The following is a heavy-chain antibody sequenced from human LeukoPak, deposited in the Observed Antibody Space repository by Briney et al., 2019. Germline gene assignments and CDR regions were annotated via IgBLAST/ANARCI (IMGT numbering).Heavy chain of an antibody. CDR1: GFTFSSYS. CDR3: ANTPYYYDSSGYYYGDDAFDI. D-gene: IGHD3-22*01. CDR2: ISSSSSYI. J-gene: IGHJ3*02. Sequence: PGGSLRLSCAASGFTFSSYSMNWVRQAPGKGLEWVSSISSSSSYIYYADSVKGRFTISRDNAKNSLYLQMNSLRAEDTAVYYCANTPYYYDSSGYYYGDDAFDIWGQGTMVTVSS. V-gene: IGHV3-21*01.